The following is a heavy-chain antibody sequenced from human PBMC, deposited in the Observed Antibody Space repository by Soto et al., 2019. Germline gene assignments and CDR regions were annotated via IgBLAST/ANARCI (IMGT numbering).Heavy chain of an antibody. D-gene: IGHD5-18*01. CDR1: GGSISSNNW. Sequence: QVQLQESGPGLVKPSGTLSLTCTVSGGSISSNNWWSWVRQPPGEGLEWIGEIYHTGTTNYNPSLKRRITISVDKSRNQFSLQRSSVIAADTAVYYCARKKGYGIPFDNWGQGTLVTVSS. CDR3: ARKKGYGIPFDN. CDR2: IYHTGTT. J-gene: IGHJ4*02. V-gene: IGHV4-4*02.